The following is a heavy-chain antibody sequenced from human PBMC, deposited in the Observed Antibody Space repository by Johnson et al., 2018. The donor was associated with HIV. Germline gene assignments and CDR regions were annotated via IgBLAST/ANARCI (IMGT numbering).Heavy chain of an antibody. CDR3: ARDRVHGGSYYSGAFDI. CDR1: GFTFSSYA. J-gene: IGHJ3*02. Sequence: QVQLVESGGGVVQPGRSLRLSCAASGFTFSSYAMHWVRQAPGKGLEWVAVISYDGSNKYYVDSVKGRFTISRDNAKNSLHLQMNGLRAEDTAVYYCARDRVHGGSYYSGAFDIWGQGTMVTVSS. CDR2: ISYDGSNK. D-gene: IGHD1-26*01. V-gene: IGHV3-30*04.